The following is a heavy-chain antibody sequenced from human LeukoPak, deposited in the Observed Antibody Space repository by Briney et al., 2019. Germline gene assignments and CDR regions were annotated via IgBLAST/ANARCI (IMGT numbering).Heavy chain of an antibody. CDR1: GFTFSSYS. J-gene: IGHJ4*02. Sequence: GGSLRLSCAASGFTFSSYSMNWVRQAPGKGLEWVSSISSSSSYIYYADSVKGRFTISRDNAKNSLYLQMNSLRAEDTAVYYCARADGGDRDLDYGDYWGQGTLVTVSS. D-gene: IGHD3-16*01. V-gene: IGHV3-21*01. CDR3: ARADGGDRDLDYGDY. CDR2: ISSSSSYI.